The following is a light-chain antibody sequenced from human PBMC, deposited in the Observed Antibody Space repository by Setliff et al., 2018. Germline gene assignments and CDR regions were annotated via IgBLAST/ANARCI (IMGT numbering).Light chain of an antibody. V-gene: IGLV2-8*01. J-gene: IGLJ2*01. CDR1: SSDVGGYNDVFRYNY. CDR3: SSYAGGNSFV. CDR2: EVT. Sequence: QSALTQPHSASGSPGQSVTISCTGASSDVGGYNDVFRYNYVAWYQQHPGKAPKLIISEVTKRPSGVPDRFSGSKSGNTASLTVSGLQAEDEADYYCSSYAGGNSFVFGGGTKVTVL.